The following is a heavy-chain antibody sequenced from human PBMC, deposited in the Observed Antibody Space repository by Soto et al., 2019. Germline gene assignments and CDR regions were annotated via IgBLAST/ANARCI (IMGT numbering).Heavy chain of an antibody. Sequence: SVEVSRKAYRVTFSRNNMRWVRQAPGQGLEWMGGIIPIFGTPQYAEKFQDRVTITADESTSTATMELSSLTSEDTAVYYCATNEGRDGYSFDYWGQGTLVTVSS. CDR2: IIPIFGTP. CDR3: ATNEGRDGYSFDY. D-gene: IGHD5-12*01. CDR1: RVTFSRNN. J-gene: IGHJ4*02. V-gene: IGHV1-69*13.